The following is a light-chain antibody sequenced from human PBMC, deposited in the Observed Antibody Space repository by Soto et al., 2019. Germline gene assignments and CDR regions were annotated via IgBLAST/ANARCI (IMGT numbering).Light chain of an antibody. V-gene: IGLV2-14*01. CDR2: EVS. CDR3: RSYTSSNTLV. J-gene: IGLJ2*01. CDR1: SSDVGAYNY. Sequence: QSALTQPASVSGSPGQSITISCTGTSSDVGAYNYVSWYQQHPGKAPKLMIFEVSDRPSGVSNRFSGSKSGNTASMTISGLQAEDEADYYCRSYTSSNTLVFGGGNQLTVL.